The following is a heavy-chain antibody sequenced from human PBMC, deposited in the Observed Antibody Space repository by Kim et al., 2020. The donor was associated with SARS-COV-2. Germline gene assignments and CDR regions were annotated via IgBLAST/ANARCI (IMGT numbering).Heavy chain of an antibody. CDR2: YTT. CDR3: ARDCRD. D-gene: IGHD3-10*01. J-gene: IGHJ4*02. V-gene: IGHV3-72*01. Sequence: YTTEYAASVKGRFIISRDDSKTSLYLQMNSLRTEDTAVYYCARDCRDWGQGTLVTVSS.